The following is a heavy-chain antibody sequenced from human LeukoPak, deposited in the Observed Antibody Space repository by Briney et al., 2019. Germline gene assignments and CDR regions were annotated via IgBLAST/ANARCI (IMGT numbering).Heavy chain of an antibody. J-gene: IGHJ4*02. D-gene: IGHD6-19*01. CDR3: GKGSSTSACPDY. CDR2: ISGSGGGT. CDR1: GFIFNSYA. Sequence: GGSLRLSCAASGFIFNSYAMSWVRQAPGKGLEWVSAISGSGGGTYFADSVKGRFTISRDNSKNTLYLQMNSLRPEDTAVYYCGKGSSTSACPDYWGQGTLVTVSS. V-gene: IGHV3-23*01.